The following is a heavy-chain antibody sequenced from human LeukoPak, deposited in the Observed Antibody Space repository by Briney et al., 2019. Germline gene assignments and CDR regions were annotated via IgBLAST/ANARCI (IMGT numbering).Heavy chain of an antibody. Sequence: GGSLRLSCAASGFTFSTYSMSWVRQAPGKGLVWVSYISSGSSTIYYGDSAKGRFTISRDNAKNSLYLQMNSLRAEDTAVYYCARDYSRVLTPPRYFDYWGQGTLVTVSS. V-gene: IGHV3-48*04. CDR1: GFTFSTYS. D-gene: IGHD4/OR15-4a*01. J-gene: IGHJ4*02. CDR3: ARDYSRVLTPPRYFDY. CDR2: ISSGSSTI.